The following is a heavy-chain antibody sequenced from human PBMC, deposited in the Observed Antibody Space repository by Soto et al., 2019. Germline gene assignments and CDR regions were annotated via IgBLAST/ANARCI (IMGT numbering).Heavy chain of an antibody. CDR3: AKSTYCAGHCYSKDFDA. V-gene: IGHV3-23*01. CDR1: GVTLSDYA. D-gene: IGHD2-21*02. J-gene: IGHJ4*02. Sequence: DVQLLESGGGLVQPGGSLRLSCAVSGVTLSDYAMSWVRQAPGEGLEWVSSIRLAAGNTHYADSVRGRFTISRDNLKNILYLQMNYLRAEDTALYYCAKSTYCAGHCYSKDFDAWGQGTLVTVS. CDR2: IRLAAGNT.